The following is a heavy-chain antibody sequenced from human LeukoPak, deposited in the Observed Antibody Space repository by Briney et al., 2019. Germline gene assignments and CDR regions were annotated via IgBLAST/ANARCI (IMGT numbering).Heavy chain of an antibody. Sequence: SSETLSLTCTVSGGSISSSNWWTWVRQPPGKGLEWIGQIYYSGSTDYNPSLKSRVTISVDKSKNQFSLRLTSVTAADMAVYYCARAPISIVAAGTFFDYWGQGFLVTVSS. CDR1: GGSISSSNW. CDR3: ARAPISIVAAGTFFDY. CDR2: IYYSGST. D-gene: IGHD6-13*01. V-gene: IGHV4-4*02. J-gene: IGHJ4*02.